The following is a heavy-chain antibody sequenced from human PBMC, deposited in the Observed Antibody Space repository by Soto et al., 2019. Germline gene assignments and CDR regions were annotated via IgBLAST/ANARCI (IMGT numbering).Heavy chain of an antibody. V-gene: IGHV1-69*06. Sequence: VSCKASRGAFSSYAISWVRQAPGQGLEWRGGSIPIFGTANYAQKFQGRVTITADRSTSTAYMELSSLRSEDTAVYYCARDHITIFGVVKSDWFDPWGQGPLVPVSS. CDR2: SIPIFGTA. J-gene: IGHJ5*02. CDR1: RGAFSSYA. D-gene: IGHD3-3*01. CDR3: ARDHITIFGVVKSDWFDP.